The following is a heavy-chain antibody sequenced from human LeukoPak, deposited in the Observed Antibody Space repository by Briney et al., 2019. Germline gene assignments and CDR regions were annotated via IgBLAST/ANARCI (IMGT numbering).Heavy chain of an antibody. J-gene: IGHJ4*02. CDR3: ARTWPSGYGPFDY. CDR2: ISSSSSYI. V-gene: IGHV3-21*01. Sequence: PGGSLRLSCAASGLIFRSYAMSWVRQAPGKGLEWVSSISSSSSYIYYADSVKGRFTISRDNAKNSLYLQMNSLRAEDTAVYYCARTWPSGYGPFDYWGQGTLVTVSS. D-gene: IGHD5-12*01. CDR1: GLIFRSYA.